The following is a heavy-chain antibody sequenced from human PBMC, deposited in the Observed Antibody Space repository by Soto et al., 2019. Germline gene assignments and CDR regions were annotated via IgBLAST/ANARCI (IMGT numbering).Heavy chain of an antibody. J-gene: IGHJ5*02. Sequence: QVQLVQSGAEVKQPGSSVKVSCKASGGTFSSYAISWVRQAPGQGLEWMGGIIPIFGTANYAQKFQGRVTITADEFTGIVSMEVSSLRSVAKAVNYCAMVGVMIAFGGFIVPVGWFEPWGQGPVVTVS. CDR1: GGTFSSYA. D-gene: IGHD3-16*02. CDR2: IIPIFGTA. V-gene: IGHV1-69*01. CDR3: AMVGVMIAFGGFIVPVGWFEP.